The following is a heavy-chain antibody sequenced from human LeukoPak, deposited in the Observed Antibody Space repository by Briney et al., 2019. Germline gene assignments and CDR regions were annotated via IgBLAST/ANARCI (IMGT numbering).Heavy chain of an antibody. CDR3: ARGEFGAPSYYYMDV. D-gene: IGHD3-3*01. J-gene: IGHJ6*03. Sequence: ASVKVSCKASGYTFTSYYMHWVRQAPGQGLEWMGIINPSGGSTSYAQKFQGRVTMTRDTSTSTVYMELSSLRSEDTAVYYCARGEFGAPSYYYMDVWGKGTTVTVSS. CDR2: INPSGGST. CDR1: GYTFTSYY. V-gene: IGHV1-46*03.